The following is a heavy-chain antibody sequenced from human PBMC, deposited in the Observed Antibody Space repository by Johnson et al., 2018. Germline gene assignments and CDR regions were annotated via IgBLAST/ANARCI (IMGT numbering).Heavy chain of an antibody. J-gene: IGHJ6*03. D-gene: IGHD5-18*01. CDR2: ISSSGSTI. Sequence: QVQLVESGGGLVKPGGSXRLSCAASGFTFSDYYMSWIRQAPGKGLEWVSYISSSGSTIYYADSVKGRFTISRDNAKNSLYLQMNSLRAEDTAVYYCARAKGVYGGYSYGRGLYYYYYMDVWGKGTTVTVSS. CDR1: GFTFSDYY. V-gene: IGHV3-11*04. CDR3: ARAKGVYGGYSYGRGLYYYYYMDV.